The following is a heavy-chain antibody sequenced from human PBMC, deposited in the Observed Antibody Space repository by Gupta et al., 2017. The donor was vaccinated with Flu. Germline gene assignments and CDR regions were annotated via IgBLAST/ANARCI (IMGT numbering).Heavy chain of an antibody. Sequence: QVQLQESGPRLVEPSGTLSLTCAVSGGSISSNYWWSWVRQPPGKGLEWIGEIYQTGSTNYSPALRSRVTISMDKSKNQFSLNLNSVTAAETAVYYCARGGTLGTKAVGEIWGQGTLFTVSS. V-gene: IGHV4-4*02. J-gene: IGHJ4*02. CDR2: IYQTGST. CDR3: ARGGTLGTKAVGEI. CDR1: GGSISSNYW. D-gene: IGHD4-23*01.